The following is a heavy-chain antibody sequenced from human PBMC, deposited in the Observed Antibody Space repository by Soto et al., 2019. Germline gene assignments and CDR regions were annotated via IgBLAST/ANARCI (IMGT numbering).Heavy chain of an antibody. Sequence: SEILSLTCAVSGGSISSGGYSWSWIRQPPGKGLEWIGYIYHSGSTYYNPSLKSRVTISVDRSKNQFSLKLSSVTAADTAVYYCAAGGGLPRYYWGQGTLVTVSS. D-gene: IGHD5-12*01. CDR3: AAGGGLPRYY. CDR2: IYHSGST. J-gene: IGHJ4*02. CDR1: GGSISSGGYS. V-gene: IGHV4-30-2*01.